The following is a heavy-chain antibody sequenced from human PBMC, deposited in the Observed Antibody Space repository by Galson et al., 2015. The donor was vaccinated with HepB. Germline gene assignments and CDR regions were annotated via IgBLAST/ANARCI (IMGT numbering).Heavy chain of an antibody. CDR1: GFTFGDYA. D-gene: IGHD3-10*01. Sequence: SLRLSCAASGFTFGDYAMSWVRQAPGKGLEWVGRIRSKAYGGTTEYAASVKGRFTTSRDDSKSIAYLQMNSLKTEDTAVYYCTRDRYIGEYYGSGSHDYWGQGTLVTVSS. CDR2: IRSKAYGGTT. J-gene: IGHJ4*02. CDR3: TRDRYIGEYYGSGSHDY. V-gene: IGHV3-49*04.